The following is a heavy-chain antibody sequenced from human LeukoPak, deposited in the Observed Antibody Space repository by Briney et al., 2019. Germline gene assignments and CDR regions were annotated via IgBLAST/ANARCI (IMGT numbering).Heavy chain of an antibody. V-gene: IGHV1-69*06. Sequence: ASVKVSCKASGGTFSSYAISWVRQAPGQGLEWMGGIIPIFGATKYAQKFQGRVTITADKSTGTAYMELNSLRSEDTAVYYCARDLGYSSSSVDFNWFDPWGQGTLVTVSS. J-gene: IGHJ5*02. CDR3: ARDLGYSSSSVDFNWFDP. CDR2: IIPIFGAT. D-gene: IGHD6-6*01. CDR1: GGTFSSYA.